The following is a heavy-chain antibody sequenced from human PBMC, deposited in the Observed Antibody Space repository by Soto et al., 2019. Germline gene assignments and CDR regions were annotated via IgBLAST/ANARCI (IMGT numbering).Heavy chain of an antibody. V-gene: IGHV3-23*01. CDR3: AKGGIVVVVAALFDY. CDR1: GFTFSSYA. Sequence: GGSLRLSCAASGFTFSSYAMSWVRQAPGKGLEWVSAISGSGGSTYYANSVKGRFTNSRDNSKNTLYLQMNSLRAEDTAVDYCAKGGIVVVVAALFDYWGQGTLVTVSS. CDR2: ISGSGGST. D-gene: IGHD2-15*01. J-gene: IGHJ4*02.